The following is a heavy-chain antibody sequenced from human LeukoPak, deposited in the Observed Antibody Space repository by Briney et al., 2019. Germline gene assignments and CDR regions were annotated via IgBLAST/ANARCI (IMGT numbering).Heavy chain of an antibody. CDR2: ISYDGSNK. J-gene: IGHJ4*02. Sequence: GGPLRLSCAASGFTFSSYAMHWVRQAPGKGLEGMAVISYDGSNKYYADSVKGRFTISRDNYKNTLYLQMNSLRAGDTAVHYCARAATGNDYWGQGTLVTVSS. D-gene: IGHD3-10*01. CDR1: GFTFSSYA. V-gene: IGHV3-30-3*01. CDR3: ARAATGNDY.